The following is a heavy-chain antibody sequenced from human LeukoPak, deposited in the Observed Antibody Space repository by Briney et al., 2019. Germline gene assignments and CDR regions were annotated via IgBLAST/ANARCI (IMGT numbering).Heavy chain of an antibody. CDR2: ISSSSSYT. V-gene: IGHV3-11*06. CDR1: GFTFSDYY. D-gene: IGHD2-2*01. J-gene: IGHJ4*02. CDR3: ARAGYCSSTACLDY. Sequence: PGGSLRLSCAASGFTFSDYYMSWIRQAPGKGLEWVSYISSSSSYTNYADSVKGRFTISRDNAKNSLYLQMNSLRVEDTAVYYCARAGYCSSTACLDYWGQGTLVTVSS.